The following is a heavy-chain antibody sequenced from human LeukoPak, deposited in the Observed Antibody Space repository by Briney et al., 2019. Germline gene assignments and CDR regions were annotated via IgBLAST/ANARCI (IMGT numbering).Heavy chain of an antibody. CDR2: IYTSGST. J-gene: IGHJ5*02. CDR1: GGSISSGSYY. D-gene: IGHD2-15*01. Sequence: SQTLSLTCTVSGGSISSGSYYWSWIRQPAGKGLEWIGRIYTSGSTNYNPSLKSRVTISVDTSKNQFSLKLSSVTAADTAVYYCARGVDCSGGSCYSINWFDPWGQGTLVTVSS. V-gene: IGHV4-61*02. CDR3: ARGVDCSGGSCYSINWFDP.